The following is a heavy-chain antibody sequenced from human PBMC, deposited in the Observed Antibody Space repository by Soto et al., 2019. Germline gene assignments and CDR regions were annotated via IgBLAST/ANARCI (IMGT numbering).Heavy chain of an antibody. J-gene: IGHJ3*02. V-gene: IGHV3-23*01. CDR3: AKSGGYMVRGVIGAFDI. D-gene: IGHD3-10*01. CDR2: ISGSGGST. CDR1: GFTFSSYA. Sequence: PGGSLRLSCAASGFTFSSYAMSWVRQAPGKGLEWVSAISGSGGSTYYADSVKGRFTISRDNSKNTLYLQMNSLRAEDTAVYYCAKSGGYMVRGVIGAFDIWGQGTMVTVSS.